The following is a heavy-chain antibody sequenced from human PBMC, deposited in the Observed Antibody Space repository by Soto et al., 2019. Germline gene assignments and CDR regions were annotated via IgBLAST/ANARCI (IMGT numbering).Heavy chain of an antibody. CDR2: INHSGRV. V-gene: IGHV4-34*01. D-gene: IGHD3-22*01. CDR1: GGSFSGHS. CDR3: STRAYDTNGYYRFDP. Sequence: PXATLSLTCAVYGGSFSGHSWTGIRQSPGKGLEWIGDINHSGRVNYSPSLKSRVTISLDTSKNQFSLTLSAVTAADTAMYYCSTRAYDTNGYYRFDPWGQGTLVTVSS. J-gene: IGHJ5*01.